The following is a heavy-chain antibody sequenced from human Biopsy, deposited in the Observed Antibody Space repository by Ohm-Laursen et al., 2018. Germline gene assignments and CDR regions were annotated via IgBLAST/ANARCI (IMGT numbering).Heavy chain of an antibody. CDR1: GFTFSSNA. V-gene: IGHV3-11*01. Sequence: SLRLSCAASGFTFSSNAMSWIRQAPGKGLEWLSYISGSGATKMYADSVKGRFTVSRDNAKNSLYLEMNNLTVEDTAVYYCATDGAGSYNENWGQGTLVSVSS. D-gene: IGHD3-10*01. J-gene: IGHJ4*02. CDR2: ISGSGATK. CDR3: ATDGAGSYNEN.